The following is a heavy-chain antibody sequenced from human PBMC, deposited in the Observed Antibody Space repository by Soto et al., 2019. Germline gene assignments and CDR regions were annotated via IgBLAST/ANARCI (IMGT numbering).Heavy chain of an antibody. CDR2: IWYDGSNK. V-gene: IGHV3-33*01. CDR3: ARAYLFLDIWTPGGWFDP. Sequence: QVQLVESGGGVVQPGRSLRLSCAASGFTFSSYGMHWVRQAPGKGLEWVAVIWYDGSNKYYADSVKGRFTISRDNSKNTLYLQMNSLRAEDTAVYYCARAYLFLDIWTPGGWFDPWGQGTLVTVSS. CDR1: GFTFSSYG. J-gene: IGHJ5*02. D-gene: IGHD3-9*01.